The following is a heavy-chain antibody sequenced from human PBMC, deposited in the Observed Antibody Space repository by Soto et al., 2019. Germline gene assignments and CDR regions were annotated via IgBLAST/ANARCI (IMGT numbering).Heavy chain of an antibody. CDR2: IDLGDDK. Sequence: VSGPTLVNPPQTLTLACTFSGVSLSTSGRCVSWIRQPPGKALEWLALIDLGDDKYYSTSLKTRLTISKDTSKNQVVLTMTNMDPVDTATYYCARSSSWYNYYYYYGMDVWGQGTTVTVSS. J-gene: IGHJ6*02. D-gene: IGHD6-13*01. CDR1: GVSLSTSGRC. CDR3: ARSSSWYNYYYYYGMDV. V-gene: IGHV2-70*01.